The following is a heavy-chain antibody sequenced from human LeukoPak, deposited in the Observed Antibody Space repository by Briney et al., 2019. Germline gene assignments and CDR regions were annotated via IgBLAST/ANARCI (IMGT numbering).Heavy chain of an antibody. CDR2: IRYDGSNK. J-gene: IGHJ4*02. Sequence: GGSLRLSCAASGFTFSSYGMHWVRQAPGKGLEWVAFIRYDGSNKYYADSVKGRFTISRDNSKNTLYLQMNSLRAEDTAVYYCAKMSMVRGVILLGCFDYWGQGTLVTVSS. D-gene: IGHD3-10*01. CDR3: AKMSMVRGVILLGCFDY. CDR1: GFTFSSYG. V-gene: IGHV3-30*02.